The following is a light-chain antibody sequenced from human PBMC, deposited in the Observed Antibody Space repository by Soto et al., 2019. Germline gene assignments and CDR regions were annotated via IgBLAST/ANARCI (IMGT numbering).Light chain of an antibody. Sequence: DIQMTQSPSSLSASVGDRVTITCRASQSISSYLNWYQQKPGKAPKLLIYAASSLQSGVPSRFSGSGSGTDFTLTSSSLPPEDFATYYCQQSYSTPLLTFGGGTKVEIK. V-gene: IGKV1-39*01. J-gene: IGKJ4*01. CDR2: AAS. CDR1: QSISSY. CDR3: QQSYSTPLLT.